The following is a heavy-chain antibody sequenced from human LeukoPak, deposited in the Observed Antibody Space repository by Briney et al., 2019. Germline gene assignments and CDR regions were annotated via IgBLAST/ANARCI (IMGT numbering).Heavy chain of an antibody. CDR2: INPSGGST. CDR3: ARLNRKRWLQKGYYDY. D-gene: IGHD5-24*01. Sequence: ASVKVSCKASGYIFTSYYIHWVRQAPGQGLEWMGIINPSGGSTGYAQKFQGRVTMTTDTSTSTAYMELRSLRSDDTAVYYCARLNRKRWLQKGYYDYWGQGTLVTVSS. V-gene: IGHV1-46*01. J-gene: IGHJ4*02. CDR1: GYIFTSYY.